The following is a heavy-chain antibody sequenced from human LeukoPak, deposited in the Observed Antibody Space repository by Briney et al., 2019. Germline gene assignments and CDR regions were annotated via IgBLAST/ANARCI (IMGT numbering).Heavy chain of an antibody. V-gene: IGHV3-23*01. CDR1: GFTLSNYG. CDR3: ATYTHWVAGDV. CDR2: ISDRGSRT. J-gene: IGHJ6*02. D-gene: IGHD3-16*01. Sequence: GGSLRLSCAVSGFTLSNYGMSWVRQAPGKGLEWVAGISDRGSRTNHADSVKGRFTISTDHPKNTLYLQMNSLRAEDTAVYYCATYTHWVAGDVWGQGTTVTVSS.